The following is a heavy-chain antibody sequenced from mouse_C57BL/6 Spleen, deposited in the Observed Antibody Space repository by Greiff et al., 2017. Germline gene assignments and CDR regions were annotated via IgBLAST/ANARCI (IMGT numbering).Heavy chain of an antibody. Sequence: VQLQQSGPELVKPGASVKISCKASGYAFSSSWMNWVKQRPGKGLEWIGRIYPGDGDTNYTGKFKGKAPLTADKSSSTAYMQLSSLTSEDSAVYFCARGDSTVAYAMDYWGQGTSVTVSS. CDR1: GYAFSSSW. J-gene: IGHJ4*01. CDR3: ARGDSTVAYAMDY. D-gene: IGHD1-1*01. V-gene: IGHV1-82*01. CDR2: IYPGDGDT.